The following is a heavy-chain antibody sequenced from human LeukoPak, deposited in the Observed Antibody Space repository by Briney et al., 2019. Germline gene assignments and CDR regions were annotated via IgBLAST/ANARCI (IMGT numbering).Heavy chain of an antibody. Sequence: SETLSLTCTVSGGSISGYYWSWIRQPPGKGLEWIGYIYYSGNTNYNPSLKSRVTISIDTSKNQFSLKLSSVTAADTAIYYCAREPTHPSYDSSGHYSSPFDYWGQGTLVTVSS. CDR1: GGSISGYY. D-gene: IGHD3-22*01. CDR2: IYYSGNT. V-gene: IGHV4-59*01. J-gene: IGHJ4*02. CDR3: AREPTHPSYDSSGHYSSPFDY.